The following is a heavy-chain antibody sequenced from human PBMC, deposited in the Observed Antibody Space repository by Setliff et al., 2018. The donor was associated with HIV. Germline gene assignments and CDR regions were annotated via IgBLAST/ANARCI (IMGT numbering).Heavy chain of an antibody. Sequence: SVMVSCKASGGTFSSYAISWVRQAPGQGPEWMGRIIPIFDAVNYAQKFQARITINADKSTNTAYMELRSLRSEDTAVYYCASVNEVDADYGDFNDAFEIWGQGTMVTVSS. CDR3: ASVNEVDADYGDFNDAFEI. J-gene: IGHJ3*02. D-gene: IGHD4-17*01. CDR2: IIPIFDAV. CDR1: GGTFSSYA. V-gene: IGHV1-69*06.